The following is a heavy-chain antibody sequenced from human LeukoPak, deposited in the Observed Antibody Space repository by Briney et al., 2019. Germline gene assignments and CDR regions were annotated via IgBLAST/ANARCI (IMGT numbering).Heavy chain of an antibody. D-gene: IGHD3-16*01. CDR1: GGSFRNYY. CDR2: INHSGST. Sequence: PSETLSLTCAVYGGSFRNYYWSWIRQPPGKGLEWIGEINHSGSTKYNPSLKSRVTISVDRSKNQFSLKLSSVTAADTAVFYCARVSAGSVILDPWGQGTLVTVSS. V-gene: IGHV4-34*01. J-gene: IGHJ5*02. CDR3: ARVSAGSVILDP.